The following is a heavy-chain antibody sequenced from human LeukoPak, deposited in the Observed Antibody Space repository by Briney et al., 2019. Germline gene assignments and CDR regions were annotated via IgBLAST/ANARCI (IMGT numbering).Heavy chain of an antibody. D-gene: IGHD5-18*01. J-gene: IGHJ4*02. CDR2: ISAYNGNT. V-gene: IGHV1-18*01. Sequence: GASVKVSCKVSGYTLTELSMHWVRQAPGQGLEWMGWISAYNGNTKSAQKFQGRVTMTTDTSTNTAYMELRSLRSDDTAVFYCVRDLGVDTSMIFFDYWGQGTLVTVSS. CDR3: VRDLGVDTSMIFFDY. CDR1: GYTLTELS.